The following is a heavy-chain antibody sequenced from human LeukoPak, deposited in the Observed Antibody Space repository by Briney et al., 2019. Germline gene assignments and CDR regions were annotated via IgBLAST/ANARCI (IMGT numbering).Heavy chain of an antibody. CDR2: MNPNSGNT. V-gene: IGHV1-8*01. CDR3: ARGLLEKRVATSRQARNNARSNYYYYYMDV. CDR1: GYTFTSYD. Sequence: ASVKVSCKASGYTFTSYDINWVRQATGQGLEWMGWMNPNSGNTGYAQKFQGRVTMTRNTSISTAYMELSSLRSEDTAVYYCARGLLEKRVATSRQARNNARSNYYYYYMDVWGKGTTVTISS. D-gene: IGHD5-12*01. J-gene: IGHJ6*03.